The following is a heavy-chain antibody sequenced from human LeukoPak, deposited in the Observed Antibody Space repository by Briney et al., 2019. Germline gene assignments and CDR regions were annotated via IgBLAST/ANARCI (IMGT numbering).Heavy chain of an antibody. D-gene: IGHD2-2*01. V-gene: IGHV3-23*01. CDR3: AKENNGPAAISAMVDY. CDR1: GFTFSSYA. J-gene: IGHJ4*02. Sequence: PGGSLRLSCAASGFTFSSYATSWIRQAPGKGLEWVSAISGSGGSTYYADSVKGRFTISRDNSKNTLYLQMSSLRAEDTAVYYCAKENNGPAAISAMVDYWGQGTLVTVSS. CDR2: ISGSGGST.